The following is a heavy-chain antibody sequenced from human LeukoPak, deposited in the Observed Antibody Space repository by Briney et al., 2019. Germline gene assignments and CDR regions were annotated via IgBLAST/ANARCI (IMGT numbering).Heavy chain of an antibody. D-gene: IGHD3-22*01. CDR3: AGTMSLYYFDY. CDR2: IIPIFGTA. V-gene: IGHV1-69*13. CDR1: GGTFSSYA. Sequence: ASVKVSCKASGGTFSSYAISWVRQAPGQGLEWMGGIIPIFGTANYAQKFQGRVTITADESTSTAYMELSSLRSEDTAVYYCAGTMSLYYFDYWGQGTLVTVSS. J-gene: IGHJ4*02.